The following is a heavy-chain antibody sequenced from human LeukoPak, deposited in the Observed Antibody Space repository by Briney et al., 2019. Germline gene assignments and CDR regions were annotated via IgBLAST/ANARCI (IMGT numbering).Heavy chain of an antibody. J-gene: IGHJ6*03. V-gene: IGHV1-69*13. D-gene: IGHD3-3*01. CDR3: ARARSGYDFWSGYSYYYYMDV. Sequence: SVRVSCKASGYTFTGYYIHWVRQAPGQGLEWMGGIIPIFGTANYAQKFQGRVTITADESTSTAYMELSSLRSEDTAVYYCARARSGYDFWSGYSYYYYMDVWGKGTTVTVSS. CDR2: IIPIFGTA. CDR1: GYTFTGYY.